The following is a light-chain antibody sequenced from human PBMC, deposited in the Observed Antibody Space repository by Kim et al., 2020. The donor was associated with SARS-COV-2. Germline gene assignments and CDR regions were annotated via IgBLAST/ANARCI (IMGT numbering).Light chain of an antibody. V-gene: IGLV1-44*01. CDR1: SSNVGTKT. J-gene: IGLJ1*01. CDR2: NNN. CDR3: AAWDVSLNGYV. Sequence: ELTQPPSASGTPGQRVTIYCSGSSSNVGTKTVNWYQQLPGAAPKLLIYNNNQRPSGVPVRFSGSKSGTSASLAISGPQSEDEADYYCAAWDVSLNGYVFGTGTKVTVL.